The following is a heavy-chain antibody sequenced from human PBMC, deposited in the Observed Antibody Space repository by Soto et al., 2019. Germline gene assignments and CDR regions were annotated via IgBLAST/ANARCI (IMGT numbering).Heavy chain of an antibody. CDR3: AIYSGYDSRWFDP. Sequence: PSETLSLTCTVSGGSISSYYWSWIRQPPGKGLEWIGYIYYSGSTNYNPSLKSRVTISVDTSKNQFSLRLSSVTAADTAVYYCAIYSGYDSRWFDPWGQGTLVTVSS. J-gene: IGHJ5*02. V-gene: IGHV4-59*08. CDR2: IYYSGST. D-gene: IGHD5-12*01. CDR1: GGSISSYY.